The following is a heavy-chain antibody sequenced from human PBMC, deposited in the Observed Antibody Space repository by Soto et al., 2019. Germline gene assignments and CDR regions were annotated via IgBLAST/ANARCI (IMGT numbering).Heavy chain of an antibody. J-gene: IGHJ4*02. CDR3: ARGDVGGYDFAY. CDR2: IYHSGST. V-gene: IGHV4-30-2*01. CDR1: GGSISSGGYS. Sequence: TSETLSLTCAVSGGSISSGGYSWSWIRQPPGKGLEWIGYIYHSGSTYYNPSLKSRVTISVDRSKNQFSLKLSSVTAADTAVYYCARGDVGGYDFAYWGQGTLVTVSS. D-gene: IGHD5-12*01.